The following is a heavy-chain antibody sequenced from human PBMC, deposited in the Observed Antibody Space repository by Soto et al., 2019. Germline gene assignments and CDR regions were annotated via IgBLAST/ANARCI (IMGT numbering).Heavy chain of an antibody. Sequence: EVQVLESGGGLVQPGGSLRLSCEGSEFTVSGHAMTWIRQAPGKGPEWVSTITADGGTYYADSVKGRFAMSRDTSXXTXDLQMNSLGAEDTAAYYCAPHVSCSGGSCQYDAFAIRGQGTMVTVSS. J-gene: IGHJ3*02. V-gene: IGHV3-23*01. D-gene: IGHD2-15*01. CDR1: EFTVSGHA. CDR3: APHVSCSGGSCQYDAFAI. CDR2: ITADGGT.